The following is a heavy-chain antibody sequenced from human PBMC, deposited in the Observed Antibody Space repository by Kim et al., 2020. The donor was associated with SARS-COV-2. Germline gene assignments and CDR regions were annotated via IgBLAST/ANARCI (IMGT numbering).Heavy chain of an antibody. Sequence: TKYSNKSRGRVTVTRDTSASPAYMELSSLRSEDTAVYYCARLYYYDSIPDYWGQGTLVTVSS. J-gene: IGHJ4*02. CDR2: T. D-gene: IGHD3-22*01. CDR3: ARLYYYDSIPDY. V-gene: IGHV1-3*01.